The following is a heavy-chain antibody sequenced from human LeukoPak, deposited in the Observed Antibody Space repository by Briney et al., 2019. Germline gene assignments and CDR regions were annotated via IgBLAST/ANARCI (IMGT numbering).Heavy chain of an antibody. CDR1: GFTFSSYG. J-gene: IGHJ4*02. V-gene: IGHV3-30*02. CDR3: AKGIVLGVYFDY. D-gene: IGHD3-10*01. CDR2: IRYDGGNK. Sequence: SGGSLRLSCAASGFTFSSYGMHWVRQAPGKGLEWVAFIRYDGGNKYYADSVKGRFTISRDNSKNTLYLQMNSLRAEDTAVYYCAKGIVLGVYFDYWGQGTLVTVSS.